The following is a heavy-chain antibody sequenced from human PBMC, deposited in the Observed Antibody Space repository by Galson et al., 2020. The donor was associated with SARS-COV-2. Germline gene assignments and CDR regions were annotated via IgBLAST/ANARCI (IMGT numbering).Heavy chain of an antibody. CDR1: DNSIRSYS. CDR3: ARHRYYHRGSGPPTEYFDL. CDR2: IYTNGNT. D-gene: IGHD2-15*01. J-gene: IGHJ2*01. V-gene: IGHV4-4*07. Sequence: ETSETLSLTCSVSDNSIRSYSWSWIRQPAGGGLEWIGHIYTNGNTNYAPSLKSRVAMSVDTSKNQFSLKLRSVTAADTAVYYCARHRYYHRGSGPPTEYFDLWGRGSLVTVLS.